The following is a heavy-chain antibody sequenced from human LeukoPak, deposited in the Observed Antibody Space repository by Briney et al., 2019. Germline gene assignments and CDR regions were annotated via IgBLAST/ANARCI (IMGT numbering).Heavy chain of an antibody. V-gene: IGHV1-69*06. CDR1: GGTFSSYA. CDR2: IIPIFGTA. CDR3: ARVLTHITMIVVVITGWFDP. D-gene: IGHD3-22*01. Sequence: ASVKVSCKASGGTFSSYAISWVRQAPGQGLEWMGGIIPIFGTANYAQKFQGRVTITADKSTSTAYMELSSLRSEDTAVYYCARVLTHITMIVVVITGWFDPWGQGTLVTVSS. J-gene: IGHJ5*02.